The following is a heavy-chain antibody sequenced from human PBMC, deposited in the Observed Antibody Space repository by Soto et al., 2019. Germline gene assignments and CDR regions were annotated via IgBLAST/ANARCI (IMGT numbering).Heavy chain of an antibody. CDR3: AKEGTTSTYNWFDP. Sequence: GGSLILSCAASGFTFSNYAMSWVRQAPGKGLEWVSGLSDGGGSTFYADSVKGRFTISRDNAKNTLYLQMSSLRAEDTAVYYCAKEGTTSTYNWFDPWGQGTLVTVSS. V-gene: IGHV3-23*01. CDR2: LSDGGGST. D-gene: IGHD2-2*01. CDR1: GFTFSNYA. J-gene: IGHJ5*02.